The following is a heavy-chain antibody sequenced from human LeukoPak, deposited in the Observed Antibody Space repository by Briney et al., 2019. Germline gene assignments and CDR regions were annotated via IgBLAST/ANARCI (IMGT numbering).Heavy chain of an antibody. V-gene: IGHV3-33*01. Sequence: GGSLRLSCAGSGFTSGGYGMHWFRQTPGKGLEWVAVIVYDGSRAFYADSVKGRFTISRDNSKNTVSVQMDDLRAEDTAVYYCTRYNNDHFDYWGQGTLVTVSS. CDR3: TRYNNDHFDY. CDR2: IVYDGSRA. CDR1: GFTSGGYG. J-gene: IGHJ4*02. D-gene: IGHD1-14*01.